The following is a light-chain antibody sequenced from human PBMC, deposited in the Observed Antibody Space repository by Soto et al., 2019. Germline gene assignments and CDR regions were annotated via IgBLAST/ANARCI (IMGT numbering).Light chain of an antibody. Sequence: EIVMTQSPATLSVSPGERATLSCRASQSVSSNLAWYQQKPGQAPRLLIYGASTRATGIPARFSGSGSGTEFTLTISSRQSEEFAVYYCQQYNNWPPRTFGQGTKVEIK. CDR1: QSVSSN. V-gene: IGKV3-15*01. CDR2: GAS. CDR3: QQYNNWPPRT. J-gene: IGKJ1*01.